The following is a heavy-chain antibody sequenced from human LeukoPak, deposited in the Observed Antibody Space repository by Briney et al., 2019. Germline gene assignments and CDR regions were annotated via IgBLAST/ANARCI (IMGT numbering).Heavy chain of an antibody. J-gene: IGHJ4*02. CDR3: ARNAEDTRPHYFDL. V-gene: IGHV3-48*04. D-gene: IGHD5-18*01. CDR1: GFTFSSYT. CDR2: ISRSGSTT. Sequence: GGSLRLSCAASGFTFSSYTMNWVRQAPGKGLEWVSYISRSGSTTYYADSVKGRFTISRDNAKSSLYLQMNSLRAEDTAVYYCARNAEDTRPHYFDLWGQGTLVTVSS.